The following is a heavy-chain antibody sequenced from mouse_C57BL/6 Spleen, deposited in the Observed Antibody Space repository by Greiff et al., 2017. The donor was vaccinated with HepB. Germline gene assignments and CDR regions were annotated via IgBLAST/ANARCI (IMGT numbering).Heavy chain of an antibody. CDR1: GFTFSDYG. CDR2: ISSGSSTI. D-gene: IGHD1-1*01. J-gene: IGHJ4*01. CDR3: ARFLTTVKGYYAIDY. Sequence: DVKLVESGGGLVKPGGSLKLSCAASGFTFSDYGMHWVRQAPEKGLEWVAYISSGSSTIYYADTVKGRFTISRDNAKNTLFLQMTSLRSEDTAMYYCARFLTTVKGYYAIDYWGQGTSVTVSS. V-gene: IGHV5-17*01.